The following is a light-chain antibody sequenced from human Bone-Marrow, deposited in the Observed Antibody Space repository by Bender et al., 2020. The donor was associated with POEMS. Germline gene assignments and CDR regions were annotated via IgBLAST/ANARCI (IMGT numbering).Light chain of an antibody. Sequence: QSALTQPASVSGSPGQSITISCTGTSSDVGGYNYVSWYQQHPVKAPKLMIYDVSNRPSGVSNRFSGSKSGNTASLTISGLKAEDEADYCCSSYTSSSTYVFGTGTKVTVL. CDR2: DVS. J-gene: IGLJ1*01. CDR1: SSDVGGYNY. CDR3: SSYTSSSTYV. V-gene: IGLV2-14*01.